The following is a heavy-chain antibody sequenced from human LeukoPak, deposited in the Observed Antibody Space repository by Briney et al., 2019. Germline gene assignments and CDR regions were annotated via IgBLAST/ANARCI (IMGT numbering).Heavy chain of an antibody. D-gene: IGHD6-13*01. CDR1: GYTFTSYG. V-gene: IGHV1-18*01. J-gene: IGHJ5*02. CDR2: ISAYNGNT. CDR3: ARSFVPYDSNRWYGFDP. Sequence: ASVKVSCKASGYTFTSYGISWLRRAPGQGLEWMGWISAYNGNTNYAQKLQGRVTMTTDTSTSTAYMELRSLRSDDTAVYYCARSFVPYDSNRWYGFDPWGQGTLVTVSS.